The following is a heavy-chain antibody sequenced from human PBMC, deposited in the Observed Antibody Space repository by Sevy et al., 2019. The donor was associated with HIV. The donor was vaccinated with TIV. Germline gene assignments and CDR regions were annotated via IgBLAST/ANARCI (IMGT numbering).Heavy chain of an antibody. J-gene: IGHJ4*02. CDR1: GASISRSYW. D-gene: IGHD3-3*01. V-gene: IGHV4-4*02. CDR2: VYHSGST. CDR3: ARKQQYSDFWPYFFDY. Sequence: SETLSLTCSVSGASISRSYWWTWVRQSPGKGLEWIGEVYHSGSTNYNPSLKSRVTISVDKSKNQFSLKLTSVTAADTAIYFCARKQQYSDFWPYFFDYWGQGTLVTVSS.